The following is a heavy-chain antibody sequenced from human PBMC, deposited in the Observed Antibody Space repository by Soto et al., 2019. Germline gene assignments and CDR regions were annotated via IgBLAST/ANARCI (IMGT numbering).Heavy chain of an antibody. CDR2: IIPIFGTA. V-gene: IGHV1-69*12. Sequence: QVQLVQSGAEVKKPGSSVKVSCKASGGTFSSYAITWVRQAPGQGLEWMGGIIPIFGTANYAQKFQAWVTIPADEATSTAYKGLGSLRSEDTAVYYCARDRGPSSGYYPYWFDPWGQGTLVTVSS. J-gene: IGHJ5*02. D-gene: IGHD3-22*01. CDR1: GGTFSSYA. CDR3: ARDRGPSSGYYPYWFDP.